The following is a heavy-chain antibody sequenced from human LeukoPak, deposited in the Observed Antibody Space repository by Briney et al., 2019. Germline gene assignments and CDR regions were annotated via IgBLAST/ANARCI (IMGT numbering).Heavy chain of an antibody. CDR2: IKQEGSET. CDR3: ARGWQGMWLFDQ. V-gene: IGHV3-7*05. CDR1: GFTFSSYW. Sequence: GGSLRLSCAAAGFTFSSYWMNWVRQAPGKGLEWVANIKQEGSETYYVASVKGRSTNSRENAMKLLSLQMTSLRGDDRAVYYCARGWQGMWLFDQWGQGTMVTV. J-gene: IGHJ4*02. D-gene: IGHD3-22*01.